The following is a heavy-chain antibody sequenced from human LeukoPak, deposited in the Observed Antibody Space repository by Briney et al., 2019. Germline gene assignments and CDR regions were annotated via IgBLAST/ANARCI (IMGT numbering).Heavy chain of an antibody. D-gene: IGHD6-19*01. J-gene: IGHJ4*02. Sequence: GASVKVSCKASGYTFTGYYMHWVRQAPGQGLEWMGWIKPNSGGTNYAQKFQGRVTMTRDTSISTAYMELSRLRSDDTAVYYCARDIKSGWLAQYYFDYWGQGTLVTVSS. CDR2: IKPNSGGT. CDR3: ARDIKSGWLAQYYFDY. V-gene: IGHV1-2*02. CDR1: GYTFTGYY.